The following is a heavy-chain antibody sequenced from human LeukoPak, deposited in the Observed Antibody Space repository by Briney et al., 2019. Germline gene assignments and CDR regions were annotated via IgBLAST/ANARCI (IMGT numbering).Heavy chain of an antibody. D-gene: IGHD3-22*01. Sequence: PSETLSFTCTVSGGSISSSSYCWGWIRQPPGKGLEWIGSIYYSGSTYYNPSLKSRVTISVDTSKNQFSLRLNSVTAADTAVYYCARFSIYSGSSVHYLDYWGQGTLVSVSS. V-gene: IGHV4-39*07. CDR2: IYYSGST. CDR1: GGSISSSSYC. CDR3: ARFSIYSGSSVHYLDY. J-gene: IGHJ4*02.